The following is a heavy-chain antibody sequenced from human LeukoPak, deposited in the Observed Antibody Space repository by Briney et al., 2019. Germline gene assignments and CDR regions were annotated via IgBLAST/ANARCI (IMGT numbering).Heavy chain of an antibody. Sequence: GASVKVSCKVSGYTLTELSMHWVRQAPGKGLEWMGGFDPGDGETIYAQKFQGRVTMTEDTSTDTAYMELSSLRSEDTAVYYCATVPNYCSSTSCYRYYFDYWGQGTLVTVSS. CDR3: ATVPNYCSSTSCYRYYFDY. CDR2: FDPGDGET. CDR1: GYTLTELS. J-gene: IGHJ4*02. V-gene: IGHV1-24*01. D-gene: IGHD2-2*01.